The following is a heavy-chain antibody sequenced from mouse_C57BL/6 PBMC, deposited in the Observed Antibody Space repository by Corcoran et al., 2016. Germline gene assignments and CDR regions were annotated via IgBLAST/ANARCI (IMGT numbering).Heavy chain of an antibody. J-gene: IGHJ2*01. D-gene: IGHD1-1*01. Sequence: QIQLVQSGPELKKPGETVKISCKASGYTFTTYGMSWVKQAPGKGLKWMGWINTYSGVPTYDDDFKGRFAFSLETSASTAYLQINNLKNEDTATYFCARGYYYGSSYNYWGQGTTLTVSS. CDR1: GYTFTTYG. CDR2: INTYSGVP. CDR3: ARGYYYGSSYNY. V-gene: IGHV9-3*01.